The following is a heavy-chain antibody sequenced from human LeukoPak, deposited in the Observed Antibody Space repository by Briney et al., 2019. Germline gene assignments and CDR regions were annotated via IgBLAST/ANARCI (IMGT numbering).Heavy chain of an antibody. CDR3: ARSAYSSGWYALASN. CDR2: TNHSGST. J-gene: IGHJ1*01. V-gene: IGHV4-34*01. Sequence: SETLSLTCAVYGGSFSGYYWSWIRQPPGKGLEWIGETNHSGSTNYNPSLKSRVTISVDTSKNQFTLKLGSVTAADTAVYYCARSAYSSGWYALASNWGQGTLVTVSS. CDR1: GGSFSGYY. D-gene: IGHD6-19*01.